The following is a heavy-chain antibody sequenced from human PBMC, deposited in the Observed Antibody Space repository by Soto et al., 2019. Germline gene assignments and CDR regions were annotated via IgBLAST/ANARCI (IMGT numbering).Heavy chain of an antibody. CDR2: VSGGGGST. Sequence: LRLSCAASGFSFAGYAVAWVRQAPGKGLEWVSTVSGGGGSTYYADSVKGRFTISRDNSGNTVYLQMNSLNAGDTALYYCAKTESFNGYYNAFDSWGQGTRVTVSS. CDR1: GFSFAGYA. D-gene: IGHD3-9*01. V-gene: IGHV3-23*01. CDR3: AKTESFNGYYNAFDS. J-gene: IGHJ4*02.